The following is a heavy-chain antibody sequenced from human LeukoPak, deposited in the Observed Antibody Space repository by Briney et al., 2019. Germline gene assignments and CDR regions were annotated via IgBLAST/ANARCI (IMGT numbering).Heavy chain of an antibody. CDR2: VHSSGDI. V-gene: IGHV4-61*02. J-gene: IGHJ4*02. Sequence: SETLSLTCSVSGVSITSGSYYWGWIRQPAGKGLEWIGRVHSSGDIYHNAAFRSRAAVSVDASKNQFSLQLNSVTAADTAVYYCARGASPKDAVFFDYWGQGALITVSS. D-gene: IGHD3-16*01. CDR3: ARGASPKDAVFFDY. CDR1: GVSITSGSYY.